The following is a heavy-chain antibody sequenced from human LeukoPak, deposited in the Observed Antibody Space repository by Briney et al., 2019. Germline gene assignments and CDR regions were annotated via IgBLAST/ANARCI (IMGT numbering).Heavy chain of an antibody. CDR2: IKSKADGGTT. V-gene: IGHV3-15*01. CDR3: TTAQGDSYGYYHYDY. Sequence: GSLRLSCAASGFTFTKYWMTWVRQAPGKGLEWVGRIKSKADGGTTAYASPVKGRFSISIDESKNTLYLQMNSLKTEDTGVFYCTTAQGDSYGYYHYDYWGQGTLVTVSS. CDR1: GFTFTKYW. D-gene: IGHD5-18*01. J-gene: IGHJ4*02.